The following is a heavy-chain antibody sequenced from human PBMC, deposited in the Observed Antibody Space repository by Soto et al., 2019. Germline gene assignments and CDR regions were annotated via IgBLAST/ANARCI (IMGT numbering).Heavy chain of an antibody. D-gene: IGHD2-21*01. CDR3: ARDLSPPGEFFSDAFDV. V-gene: IGHV3-7*04. J-gene: IGHJ3*01. Sequence: EVQLVESGGGLVQPGESLRLSCAASGFTFSAFWMTWLRQAPGKGLEWVANIKRDGTVTHSGDSVEGRCTLSRDNAQNSLFLQLNSLRPEDTAMYYCARDLSPPGEFFSDAFDVWGQGTFVTVSS. CDR2: IKRDGTVT. CDR1: GFTFSAFW.